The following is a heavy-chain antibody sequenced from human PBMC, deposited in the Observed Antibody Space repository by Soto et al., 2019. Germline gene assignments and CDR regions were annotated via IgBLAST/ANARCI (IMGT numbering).Heavy chain of an antibody. Sequence: ASVKVSCKASGGTFSSYAISWVRQAPGQGLEWMGGIIPIFGTANYAQKFQGRVTITADESTSTVYMELSSLRSEDTAVYYCARDTNTVRYYDSSGYLNWFDPWGQGTLVTVSS. CDR3: ARDTNTVRYYDSSGYLNWFDP. D-gene: IGHD3-22*01. CDR1: GGTFSSYA. J-gene: IGHJ5*02. CDR2: IIPIFGTA. V-gene: IGHV1-69*13.